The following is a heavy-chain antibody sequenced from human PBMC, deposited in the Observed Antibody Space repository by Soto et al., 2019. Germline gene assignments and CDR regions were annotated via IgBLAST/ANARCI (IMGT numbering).Heavy chain of an antibody. D-gene: IGHD2-2*01. CDR3: AKDPSRPAAIPMDPRFDP. Sequence: GGSLRLSCSASGGTFSRYAMHGGRQAPGKGLEYVSAISSNGGSTYYADSVKGRFTISRDNSKNTLYLQMNSLRAEDTAVYYCAKDPSRPAAIPMDPRFDPWGKETLVTLSS. CDR1: GGTFSRYA. J-gene: IGHJ5*02. CDR2: ISSNGGST. V-gene: IGHV3-64*04.